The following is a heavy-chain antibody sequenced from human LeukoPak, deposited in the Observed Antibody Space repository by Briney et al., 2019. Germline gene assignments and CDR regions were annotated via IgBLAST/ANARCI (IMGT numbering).Heavy chain of an antibody. J-gene: IGHJ3*02. CDR3: ARGSSSWSDEGAFDI. Sequence: PGGSLRISCAASGFTFSSYAMHWVRQAPGKGLECVAVISYDGSNKYYADSVKGRFTISRDNSKNTLYLQMNSLRDEDTAVYYCARGSSSWSDEGAFDIWGQGTMVTVSS. V-gene: IGHV3-30-3*01. CDR1: GFTFSSYA. CDR2: ISYDGSNK. D-gene: IGHD6-13*01.